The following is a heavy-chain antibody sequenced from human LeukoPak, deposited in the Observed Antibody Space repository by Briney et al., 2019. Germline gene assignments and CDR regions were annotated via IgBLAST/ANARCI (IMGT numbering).Heavy chain of an antibody. CDR2: INHSGST. V-gene: IGHV4-34*01. J-gene: IGHJ6*02. CDR1: GGSFSGYY. Sequence: SETLSLTCAVYGGSFSGYYWSWIRQPPGKGLEWIGEINHSGSTNYNPSLKSRVTISVDTSKNQFSLKLSSVTAADTAVYYCARVAGSGSYAAQCDYYYYGMDVWGQGTTVTVSS. D-gene: IGHD3-10*01. CDR3: ARVAGSGSYAAQCDYYYYGMDV.